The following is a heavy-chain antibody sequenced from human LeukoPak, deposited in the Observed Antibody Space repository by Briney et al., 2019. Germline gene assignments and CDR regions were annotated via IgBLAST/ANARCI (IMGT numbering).Heavy chain of an antibody. CDR2: ISSSGSTI. CDR3: ARGVVLMVTTNWFDP. J-gene: IGHJ5*02. V-gene: IGHV3-48*03. D-gene: IGHD2-8*01. CDR1: GFTFSSYE. Sequence: PGGSLRLSCAASGFTFSSYEMNWVRQAPGKGLEWVSYISSSGSTIYYADPVKGRFTISRDNAKNSLYLQMNSLRAEDTAVYYCARGVVLMVTTNWFDPWGKGTLVTVPS.